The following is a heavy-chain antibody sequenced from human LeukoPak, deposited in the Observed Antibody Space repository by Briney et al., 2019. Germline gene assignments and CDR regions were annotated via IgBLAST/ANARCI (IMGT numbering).Heavy chain of an antibody. CDR2: INTDGTST. CDR3: ATLGSGVTATGTSNKFDP. V-gene: IGHV3-74*01. Sequence: GGSLRLSCAAPGFTFSRYWMHWVRQPPGKGLVWVSRINTDGTSTRYADSGKGRFTISRDNAKNTLYLQMNSLRAEDTAVYYCATLGSGVTATGTSNKFDPWGRGTLVTVSS. CDR1: GFTFSRYW. J-gene: IGHJ5*02. D-gene: IGHD6-13*01.